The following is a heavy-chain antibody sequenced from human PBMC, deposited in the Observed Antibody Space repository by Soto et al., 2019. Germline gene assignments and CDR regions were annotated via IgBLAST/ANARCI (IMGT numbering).Heavy chain of an antibody. J-gene: IGHJ4*02. CDR3: ASGYSYGTPNY. CDR1: GFTFSSYS. Sequence: EVQLVESGGGLVKPGGSLSLSCAASGFTFSSYSMNWVRQAPGKGLEWVASISSSSSYIYYADSVKGRFTISRDNAKNSRDLQMNSLRAEDTAVYYCASGYSYGTPNYWGQGTLVTVSS. CDR2: ISSSSSYI. D-gene: IGHD5-18*01. V-gene: IGHV3-21*01.